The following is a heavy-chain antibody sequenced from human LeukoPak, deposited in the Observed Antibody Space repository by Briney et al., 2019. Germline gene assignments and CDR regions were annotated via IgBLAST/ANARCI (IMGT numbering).Heavy chain of an antibody. D-gene: IGHD6-19*01. Sequence: PSQTLSLTCTVSGGSISSGDYYWSWIRQPPGKGLEWIGYIYYSGSTYYNPSLKSRVTISVDTSKNQFSLKLSSVTAADTAVYYCARGSSSGWYRGSWHYYYYMDVWGKGTTVTVSS. V-gene: IGHV4-30-4*08. CDR3: ARGSSSGWYRGSWHYYYYMDV. CDR2: IYYSGST. J-gene: IGHJ6*03. CDR1: GGSISSGDYY.